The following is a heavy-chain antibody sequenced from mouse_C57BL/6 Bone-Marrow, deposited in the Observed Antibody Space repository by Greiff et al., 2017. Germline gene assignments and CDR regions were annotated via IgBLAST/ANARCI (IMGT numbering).Heavy chain of an antibody. CDR3: ASLMVTTALFDY. CDR1: GYTFTSYC. J-gene: IGHJ2*01. Sequence: QVQLQQPGAELVKPGASVKLSCKASGYTFTSYCMHWVKQRPGQGLEWIGMIHPNSGSTNYNEKFKSKATLTVDKSSSTAYMQLSSLTSEDSAVYYCASLMVTTALFDYWGQGTTLTVSS. D-gene: IGHD2-2*01. V-gene: IGHV1-64*01. CDR2: IHPNSGST.